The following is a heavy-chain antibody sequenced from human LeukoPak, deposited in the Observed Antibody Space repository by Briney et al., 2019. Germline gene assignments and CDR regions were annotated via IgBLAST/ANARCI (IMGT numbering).Heavy chain of an antibody. CDR3: ARDRYYDSSGYYYGWFDP. V-gene: IGHV3-48*04. J-gene: IGHJ5*02. CDR2: ISSSSSTI. Sequence: GGSLRLSCAASGFTFSSYSMNWVRQAPGKGLEWVSYISSSSSTIYYADSVKGRFTISRDNAKNSLYLQMNSLRAEDTAVYYCARDRYYDSSGYYYGWFDPWGQGTLVTVSS. CDR1: GFTFSSYS. D-gene: IGHD3-22*01.